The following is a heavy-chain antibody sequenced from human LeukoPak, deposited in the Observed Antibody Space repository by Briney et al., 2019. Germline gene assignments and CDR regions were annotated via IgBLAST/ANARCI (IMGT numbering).Heavy chain of an antibody. J-gene: IGHJ6*02. CDR1: GGSISSYY. D-gene: IGHD3-10*01. CDR2: IYDSGNT. Sequence: PSETLSLTCTVSGGSISSYYWSWIRQPPGKGLERIGYIYDSGNTNYNPSLKSRVTISVDMSKNQFSLKVSSVTAADTAVYYCARVNYYGSGKYGMDVWGQGTTVTVSS. V-gene: IGHV4-59*01. CDR3: ARVNYYGSGKYGMDV.